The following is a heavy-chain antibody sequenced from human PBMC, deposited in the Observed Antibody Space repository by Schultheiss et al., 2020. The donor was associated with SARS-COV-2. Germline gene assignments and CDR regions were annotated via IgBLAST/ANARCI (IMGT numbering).Heavy chain of an antibody. CDR2: ISSSSSYI. D-gene: IGHD4-17*01. J-gene: IGHJ4*02. Sequence: GESLKISCAASGFTFSSYSMNWVRQAPGKGLEWVSSISSSSSYIYYADSVKGRFTISRDNAKNSLYLQMNSLRAEDTAVYYCARDVSVDDGDYVGVDYWGQGTLVTVSS. CDR3: ARDVSVDDGDYVGVDY. CDR1: GFTFSSYS. V-gene: IGHV3-21*01.